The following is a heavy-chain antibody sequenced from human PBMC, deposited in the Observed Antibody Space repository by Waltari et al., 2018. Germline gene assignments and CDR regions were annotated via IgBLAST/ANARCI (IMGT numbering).Heavy chain of an antibody. CDR1: GFSLSTSGMC. CDR3: AQIQQQQLGQGWFDP. Sequence: QVTLRESGPALVKPTQTLTLTCTFSGFSLSTSGMCVSWIRPPPGKALEWLALIDWDDDKYYSTSLKTRLTISKDTSKNQVVLTMTNMDPVDTATYYCAQIQQQQLGQGWFDPWGQGTLVTVSS. J-gene: IGHJ5*02. V-gene: IGHV2-70*01. CDR2: IDWDDDK. D-gene: IGHD6-13*01.